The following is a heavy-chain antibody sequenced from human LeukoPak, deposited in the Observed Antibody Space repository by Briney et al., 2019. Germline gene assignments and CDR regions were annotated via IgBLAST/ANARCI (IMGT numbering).Heavy chain of an antibody. Sequence: GGSLRLSCAASGFTFGTYWMAWDRQAPGKGLEWVGNIKPDGSEKNYVDSVKGRFTISRDNAKNSLYLQLNSLRAEDTAVYYCARDAVDYWGQGTLVTVSS. V-gene: IGHV3-7*05. CDR3: ARDAVDY. CDR2: IKPDGSEK. J-gene: IGHJ4*02. CDR1: GFTFGTYW.